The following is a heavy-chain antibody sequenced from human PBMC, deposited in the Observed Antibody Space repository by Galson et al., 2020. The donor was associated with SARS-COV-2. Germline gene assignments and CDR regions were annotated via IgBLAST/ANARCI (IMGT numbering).Heavy chain of an antibody. CDR1: GYTFTGYY. Sequence: ASVKVSCKASGYTFTGYYMHWVRQAPGQGLEWMGWINPNSGGTNYAHKFQGRVTMTRDTSISTAYMELSRLRSDDTAVYYCARGTYDILTGYRADDAFDIWGQGTMVTVSS. D-gene: IGHD3-9*01. CDR2: INPNSGGT. CDR3: ARGTYDILTGYRADDAFDI. V-gene: IGHV1-2*07. J-gene: IGHJ3*02.